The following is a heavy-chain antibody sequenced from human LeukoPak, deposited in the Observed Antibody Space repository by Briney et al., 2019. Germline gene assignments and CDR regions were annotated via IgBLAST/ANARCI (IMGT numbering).Heavy chain of an antibody. D-gene: IGHD3-10*01. J-gene: IGHJ4*02. CDR3: AKSGAYWRGEGVDYFFDY. CDR2: ISGSGGTT. V-gene: IGHV3-23*01. CDR1: EFTFSSYG. Sequence: GGSLRLSCAASEFTFSSYGMSWVRQAPGKGLEWVSAISGSGGTTYYADSVKGRFTISRDNSKNTLCLQMNSLRAEDTAVYYCAKSGAYWRGEGVDYFFDYWGQGTLVTVSS.